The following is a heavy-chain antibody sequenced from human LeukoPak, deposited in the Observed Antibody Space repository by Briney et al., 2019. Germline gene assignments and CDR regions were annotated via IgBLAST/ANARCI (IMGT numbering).Heavy chain of an antibody. CDR2: MLYSGST. CDR1: GASISNFY. V-gene: IGHV4-59*08. CDR3: ARSEYSSSWSGNGGFDY. Sequence: PSETLSLTCTVSGASISNFYWSWIRQAPGQGLEWIGYMLYSGSTNQKPSLRSRVTIDTSKNQVSLKLSSVTAADTAVYYCARSEYSSSWSGNGGFDYWGQGTLVTVSS. D-gene: IGHD6-13*01. J-gene: IGHJ4*02.